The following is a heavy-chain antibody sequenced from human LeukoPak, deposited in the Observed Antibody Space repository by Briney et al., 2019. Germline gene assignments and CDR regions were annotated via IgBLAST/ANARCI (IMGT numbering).Heavy chain of an antibody. V-gene: IGHV3-33*01. J-gene: IGHJ4*02. CDR2: IWYDGSNK. CDR1: GFTFSSYG. D-gene: IGHD5-18*01. Sequence: GGSLRLSCAASGFTFSSYGMHWVRQAPGKGLEWVAVIWYDGSNKYYADSVEGRFTISRDNSRNTLYLQMNSLRAEDTAVYYCARGNGYSYGYFDYWGQGTLVTVSS. CDR3: ARGNGYSYGYFDY.